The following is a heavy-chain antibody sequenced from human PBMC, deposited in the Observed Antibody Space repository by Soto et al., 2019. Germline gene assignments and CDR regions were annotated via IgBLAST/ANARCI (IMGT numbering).Heavy chain of an antibody. CDR2: INHSGST. CDR3: AHTNTVLRTFDY. V-gene: IGHV4-34*01. J-gene: IGHJ4*02. Sequence: PSETLSLTCAVYGGSFSGYYWSWIRQPPGKGLEWIGEINHSGSTNYNPSLKSRVTISVDTSKNQFSLKLSSVTAADTAVYYCAHTNTVLRTFDYWGQGTLVTVSS. CDR1: GGSFSGYY. D-gene: IGHD1-1*01.